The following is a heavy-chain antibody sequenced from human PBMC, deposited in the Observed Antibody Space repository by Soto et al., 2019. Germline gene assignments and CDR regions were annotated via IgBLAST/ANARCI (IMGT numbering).Heavy chain of an antibody. D-gene: IGHD3-16*01. CDR3: ARGGSESDY. CDR1: GFTFSHYW. J-gene: IGHJ4*02. V-gene: IGHV3-7*01. CDR2: MKEDGSEK. Sequence: EVQLVESGGGLVQPGGSLRLSCAASGFTFSHYWMTWVRQAPGKGLEWVANMKEDGSEKNYVDSVKGRFTISRDNANNSLYLQMNSLRAEDTAMYYCARGGSESDYWGQGTLVTVSS.